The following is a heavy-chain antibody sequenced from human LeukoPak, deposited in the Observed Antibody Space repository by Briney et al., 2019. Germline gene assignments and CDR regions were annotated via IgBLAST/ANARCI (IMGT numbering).Heavy chain of an antibody. Sequence: GGSLRLSCAASGFTFSSHGMHWVRQAPGKGLEWVAFIRYDGSNKYYADSVKGRFTISRDNSKNTLYLQMNSLRAEDTAVYYCAKLGSIVVVPAARGGDYWGQGTLVTVSS. D-gene: IGHD2-2*01. CDR3: AKLGSIVVVPAARGGDY. V-gene: IGHV3-30*02. CDR1: GFTFSSHG. J-gene: IGHJ4*02. CDR2: IRYDGSNK.